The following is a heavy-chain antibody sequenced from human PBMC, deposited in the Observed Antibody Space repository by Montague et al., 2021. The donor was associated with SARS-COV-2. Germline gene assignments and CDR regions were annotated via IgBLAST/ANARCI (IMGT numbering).Heavy chain of an antibody. CDR2: MHFTGRT. J-gene: IGHJ4*02. D-gene: IGHD3-10*01. CDR1: GDSITSHY. CDR3: ARDRFDFGAGRQGTIDF. Sequence: SETLSLTCSVSGDSITSHYWSWIRQPAGKGLEWIGRMHFTGRTNFSPSFGSRLTMSADTSKNQFSLKLTSVTAADTAIYFCARDRFDFGAGRQGTIDFWGQGTLVTVSS. V-gene: IGHV4-4*07.